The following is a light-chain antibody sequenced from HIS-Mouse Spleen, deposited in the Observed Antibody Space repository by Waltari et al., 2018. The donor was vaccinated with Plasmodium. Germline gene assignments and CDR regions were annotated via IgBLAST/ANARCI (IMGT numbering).Light chain of an antibody. CDR2: GAS. J-gene: IGKJ3*01. CDR3: QQYNNWSFT. CDR1: QSVSSN. V-gene: IGKV3-15*01. Sequence: EIVMTQSPATLSVSPGERATLSCRASQSVSSNLAWYQHKPGQAPRLLIYGASTRATGIPAMFSGSGSGTEFTLTISSLQSEDFAVYYCQQYNNWSFTFGPGTKVDIK.